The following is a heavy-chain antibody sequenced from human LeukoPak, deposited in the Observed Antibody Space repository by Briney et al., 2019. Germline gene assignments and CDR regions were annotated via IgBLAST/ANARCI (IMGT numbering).Heavy chain of an antibody. Sequence: GGSLRLSCAASGLTLSSYAMHWVRQAPGKGLEWVAVISYDGSNKYYADSVKGRFTISRDNSKNTLYLQMNSLRAEDTAVYYCARGPRITGTDYWGQETLVTVSS. D-gene: IGHD3-3*01. CDR2: ISYDGSNK. CDR1: GLTLSSYA. CDR3: ARGPRITGTDY. J-gene: IGHJ4*02. V-gene: IGHV3-30-3*01.